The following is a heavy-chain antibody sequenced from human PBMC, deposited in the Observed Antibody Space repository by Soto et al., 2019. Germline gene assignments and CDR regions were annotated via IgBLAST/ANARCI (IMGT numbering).Heavy chain of an antibody. CDR1: TFNFNEYK. V-gene: IGHV3-21*02. J-gene: IGHJ4*02. CDR2: ISSSSDYI. D-gene: IGHD6-13*01. Sequence: EVQLVESGGGLVKPGGSLRLSCTSSTFNFNEYKMHWVRQAPGKGLEWVSSISSSSDYIYYADSLKGRFIVSRDNAEHSLYLQLNSLRAEDTAVYYFAVWSYSTTWEPNFWGQGALVTVSS. CDR3: AVWSYSTTWEPNF.